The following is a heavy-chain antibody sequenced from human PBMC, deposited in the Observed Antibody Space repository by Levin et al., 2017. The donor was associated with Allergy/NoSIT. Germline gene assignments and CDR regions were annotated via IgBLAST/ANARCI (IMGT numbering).Heavy chain of an antibody. V-gene: IGHV1-2*02. D-gene: IGHD2-15*01. CDR1: ANTFNVNY. Sequence: GESLKISCKTSANTFNVNYFHWVRQAPGQGLEWMGWINPNNGDSDTAKNFRGRVTMTRDMSITTVYMDLSRLTSDDTAMYLCMIGAATRGWFWGQGSLVTVSS. CDR2: INPNNGDS. CDR3: MIGAATRGWF. J-gene: IGHJ4*02.